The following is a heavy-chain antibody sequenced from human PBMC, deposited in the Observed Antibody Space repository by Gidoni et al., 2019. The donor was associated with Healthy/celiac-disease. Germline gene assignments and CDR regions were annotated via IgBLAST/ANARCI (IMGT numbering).Heavy chain of an antibody. J-gene: IGHJ4*02. D-gene: IGHD1-26*01. Sequence: QITLKESGPTLVKPTQTLTLTCTFSGFSLNTNGVGVGWIRHPPGKALEWLALIYWDDDKRYSPSLKSRLTINKDTSKNRVVRIMTNMGPVDKDTYYCAHRLVGATVFDYWGQGTLVTVSS. CDR2: IYWDDDK. CDR3: AHRLVGATVFDY. V-gene: IGHV2-5*02. CDR1: GFSLNTNGVG.